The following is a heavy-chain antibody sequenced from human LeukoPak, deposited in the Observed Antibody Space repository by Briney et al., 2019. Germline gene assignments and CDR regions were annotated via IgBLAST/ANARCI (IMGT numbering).Heavy chain of an antibody. CDR3: ARAMGYSGYDIDY. Sequence: GGSLRLSCAASGFTFSSYGMHWVRQAPGKGLEWVAVVSYAGTKKYYADSVKGRFTISRDNSKNTVDLQMNSLRAEDTAVYYCARAMGYSGYDIDYWGQGTLVTVSS. J-gene: IGHJ4*02. V-gene: IGHV3-30*03. CDR2: VSYAGTKK. CDR1: GFTFSSYG. D-gene: IGHD5-12*01.